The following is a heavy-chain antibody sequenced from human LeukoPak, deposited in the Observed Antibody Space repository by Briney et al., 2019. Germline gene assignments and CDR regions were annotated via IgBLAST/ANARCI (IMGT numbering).Heavy chain of an antibody. J-gene: IGHJ4*02. CDR3: AREMVRGVIIDY. Sequence: GGSLRLSCAASGFTFSGYSMNWVRQAPGKGLEWVSSISSSSSYIYYADSVKGRFTISRDNAKNSLYLQMNSLRAEDTAVYYCAREMVRGVIIDYWGQGTLVTVSS. D-gene: IGHD3-10*01. CDR1: GFTFSGYS. V-gene: IGHV3-21*01. CDR2: ISSSSSYI.